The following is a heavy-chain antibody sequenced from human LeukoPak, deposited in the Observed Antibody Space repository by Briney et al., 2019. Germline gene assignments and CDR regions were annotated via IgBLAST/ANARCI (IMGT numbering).Heavy chain of an antibody. CDR3: AKDSNYYGSGSYPH. D-gene: IGHD3-10*01. J-gene: IGHJ4*02. CDR1: GFTVSSSY. Sequence: LAGGSLRLSCAASGFTVSSSYMSWVRQAPGKGLEWVSIISSAGTTYYADSVKGRFTISRDNSKNTLYLQMNSLRAEDTAVYYCAKDSNYYGSGSYPHWGQGTLVTVSS. V-gene: IGHV3-53*01. CDR2: ISSAGTT.